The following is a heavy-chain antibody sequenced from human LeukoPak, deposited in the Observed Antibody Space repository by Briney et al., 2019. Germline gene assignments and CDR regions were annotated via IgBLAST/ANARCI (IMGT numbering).Heavy chain of an antibody. D-gene: IGHD2-2*01. CDR3: ARFQGYCSSTSCYPYYFDY. Sequence: GGSLRLSCAASGFTFSDYYMSWIRQAPGKGLEWVSVIYSGGSTYYADSVKGRFTISRDNSKNTLYLQMNSLRAEDTAVYYCARFQGYCSSTSCYPYYFDYWGQGTLVTVSS. CDR2: IYSGGST. V-gene: IGHV3-53*01. CDR1: GFTFSDYY. J-gene: IGHJ4*02.